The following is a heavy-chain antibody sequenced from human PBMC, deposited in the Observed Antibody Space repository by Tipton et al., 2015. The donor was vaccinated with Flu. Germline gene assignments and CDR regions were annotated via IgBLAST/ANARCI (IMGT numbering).Heavy chain of an antibody. Sequence: SLRLSCVASGISFSNYSLHWVRQAPGKGLEWVAAISYGGKRTYYGDSVKGRFAISRDNAKRTLYLQMHSLRGEDTAVYYCAHRWCGEFSLYHSGLDVWGEGGAVTVSS. V-gene: IGHV3-30*03. D-gene: IGHD3-10*01. CDR2: ISYGGKRT. CDR3: AHRWCGEFSLYHSGLDV. CDR1: GISFSNYS. J-gene: IGHJ6*02.